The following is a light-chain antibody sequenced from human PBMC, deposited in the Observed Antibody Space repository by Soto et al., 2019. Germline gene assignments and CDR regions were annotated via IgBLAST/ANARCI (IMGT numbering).Light chain of an antibody. V-gene: IGKV1D-16*01. CDR3: QQYYSYPIT. CDR2: TVS. CDR1: QDISTW. J-gene: IGKJ5*01. Sequence: IQMTQSPSSVSASVGDRVTITCRASQDISTWLAWYQQKPGKAPKSLIYTVSTLQSGVPSSFSGSGSGTEFSLTISSLQPEDFATYYCQQYYSYPITFGQGTRLEIK.